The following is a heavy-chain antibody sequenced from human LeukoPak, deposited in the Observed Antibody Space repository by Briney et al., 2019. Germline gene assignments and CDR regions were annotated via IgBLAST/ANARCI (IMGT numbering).Heavy chain of an antibody. J-gene: IGHJ4*02. CDR2: ISSGSSFI. V-gene: IGHV3-21*01. Sequence: PGGSLRLSCAASGFTFSTYSMNWVRQAPGKGLEWFSSISSGSSFIYYADSVKGRFTISRDNAKNSLFLQMNSLRAEDTAVYYCARESSGYFYWGQGTLVTVSS. D-gene: IGHD3-22*01. CDR3: ARESSGYFY. CDR1: GFTFSTYS.